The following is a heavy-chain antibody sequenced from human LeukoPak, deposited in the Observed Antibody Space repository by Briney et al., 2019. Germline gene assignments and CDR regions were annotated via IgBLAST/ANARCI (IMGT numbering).Heavy chain of an antibody. Sequence: SETLSLICAVYGGSFSAYYWGWIRQPPGQGLEWIGEINHSGRTNYNPSLKSRVTISVDMSKNQFSLRLSSVTAADTAVYYCARLPPQYVFFELGGEGTLVTVSS. D-gene: IGHD3/OR15-3a*01. CDR3: ARLPPQYVFFEL. V-gene: IGHV4-34*01. CDR1: GGSFSAYY. J-gene: IGHJ4*02. CDR2: INHSGRT.